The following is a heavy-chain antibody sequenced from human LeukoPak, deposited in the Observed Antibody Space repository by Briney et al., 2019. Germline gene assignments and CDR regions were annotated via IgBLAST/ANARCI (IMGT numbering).Heavy chain of an antibody. D-gene: IGHD3-22*01. Sequence: GGSLRLSCAAPGFTFSSYGMHWVRQAPGKGLEWVAVIWYDGSNKYYADSVKGRFTISRDNSKNTLYLQMNSLRAEDTAVYYCARGTYYYDSSGYGFDYWGQGTLVTVSS. CDR1: GFTFSSYG. J-gene: IGHJ4*02. V-gene: IGHV3-33*01. CDR3: ARGTYYYDSSGYGFDY. CDR2: IWYDGSNK.